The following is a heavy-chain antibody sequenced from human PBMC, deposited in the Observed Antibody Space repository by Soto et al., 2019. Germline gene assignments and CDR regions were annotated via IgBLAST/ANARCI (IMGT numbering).Heavy chain of an antibody. CDR3: ARHNYGSGSTYFDY. CDR2: IYYSGST. J-gene: IGHJ4*02. V-gene: IGHV4-59*08. CDR1: GGSISGYY. Sequence: SETLSLTCAVSGGSISGYYWSWIRQPPGKGLEWIGYIYYSGSTNYNPSLKSRVTISVDTSKNQFSLKLNSMTAADTAVYYCARHNYGSGSTYFDYWGQGTLVTVSS. D-gene: IGHD3-10*01.